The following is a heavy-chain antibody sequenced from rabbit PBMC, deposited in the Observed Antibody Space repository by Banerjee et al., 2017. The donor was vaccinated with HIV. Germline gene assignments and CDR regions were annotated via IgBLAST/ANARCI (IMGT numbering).Heavy chain of an antibody. J-gene: IGHJ3*01. Sequence: QLKESGGGLVQPGGSLKLSCKASGFDFSSYYMSWVRQAPGKGLEWIGYIDPVFGSTYYASWVNGRFTISSHNAQNTLYLQLNSLTAADTATYFCVRVIWSSSGYPTRLDLWGPGTLVTVS. V-gene: IGHV1S7*01. CDR3: VRVIWSSSGYPTRLDL. CDR2: IDPVFGST. CDR1: GFDFSSYY. D-gene: IGHD1-1*01.